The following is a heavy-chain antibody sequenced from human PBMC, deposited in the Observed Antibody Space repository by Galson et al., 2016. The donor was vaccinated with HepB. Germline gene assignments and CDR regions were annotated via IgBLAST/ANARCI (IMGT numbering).Heavy chain of an antibody. Sequence: SETLSLTCTVSGGPISSNYWSWIRQAPGKGLEWIGHRHHSLDTNYNPSFRGRATILIDTSKNQFSLNLRSVTAADTAMYYCARVLMPGARTSDGVEVWGRGTSVAVSA. CDR1: GGPISSNY. CDR2: RHHSLDT. CDR3: ARVLMPGARTSDGVEV. D-gene: IGHD2-2*01. J-gene: IGHJ6*04. V-gene: IGHV4-59*12.